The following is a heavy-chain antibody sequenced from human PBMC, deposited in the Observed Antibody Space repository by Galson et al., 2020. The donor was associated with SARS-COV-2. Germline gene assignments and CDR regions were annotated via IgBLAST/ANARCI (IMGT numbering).Heavy chain of an antibody. V-gene: IGHV3-11*01. J-gene: IGHJ4*02. Sequence: TGGSLRLSCAASGFTFSDYYMSWIRQAPGKGLEWVSYISSSGSTIYYADSVKGRFTISRDYSKNTLYLQMDSLRAEDTAVYYCAKTGGSFYDSSGFYVFDYWGQGTLVTVSS. D-gene: IGHD3-22*01. CDR2: ISSSGSTI. CDR3: AKTGGSFYDSSGFYVFDY. CDR1: GFTFSDYY.